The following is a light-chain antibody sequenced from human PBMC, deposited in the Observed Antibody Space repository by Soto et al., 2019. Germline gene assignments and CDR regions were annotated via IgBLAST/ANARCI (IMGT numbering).Light chain of an antibody. CDR3: QHYHNLPMYT. CDR2: DAS. CDR1: LDIDNY. V-gene: IGKV1-33*01. Sequence: DIQMTQSPSSLSASVGDRVTITCQASLDIDNYLNWYQQKPGEAPKLVIYDASILETGVPSRFSGSGSGTDFTFTISSLQPEDVATYYCQHYHNLPMYTFGQGTGLEIK. J-gene: IGKJ2*01.